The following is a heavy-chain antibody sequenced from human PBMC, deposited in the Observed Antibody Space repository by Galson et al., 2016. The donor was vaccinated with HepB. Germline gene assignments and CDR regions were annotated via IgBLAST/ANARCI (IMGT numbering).Heavy chain of an antibody. CDR1: GDSITSANW. CDR2: MYHRGST. D-gene: IGHD4-17*01. V-gene: IGHV4-4*02. CDR3: ARGSGVTTARSYYYGLDV. Sequence: SETLSLTCAVSGDSITSANWWTWVRQPPGKGLEFIGEMYHRGSTNYNPSLKGRVTISVDNSKNQFSLTLASVTAADTAVYYCARGSGVTTARSYYYGLDVWGQGTTVTVS. J-gene: IGHJ6*02.